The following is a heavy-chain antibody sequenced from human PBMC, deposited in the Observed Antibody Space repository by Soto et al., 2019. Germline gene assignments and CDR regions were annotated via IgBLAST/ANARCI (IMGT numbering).Heavy chain of an antibody. CDR3: AKGQLVVAAAFVYYYYGMDV. V-gene: IGHV3-23*01. D-gene: IGHD2-15*01. J-gene: IGHJ6*02. CDR1: GFTFSSYA. Sequence: EVQLLESGGGLVQPGGSLRLSCAASGFTFSSYAMSWVRQAPGKGLEWVSAISGSGGSTYYADSVKGRFTISRDNSKNTLYLQMNSLRAEDTAVYYCAKGQLVVAAAFVYYYYGMDVWGQGTTVTVSS. CDR2: ISGSGGST.